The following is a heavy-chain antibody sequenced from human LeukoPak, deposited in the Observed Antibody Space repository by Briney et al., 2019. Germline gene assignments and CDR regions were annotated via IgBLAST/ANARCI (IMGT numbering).Heavy chain of an antibody. V-gene: IGHV1-8*03. CDR2: MNPYRGNT. D-gene: IGHD2-2*01. CDR1: GYTFINYD. CDR3: ARDGEDIVVVPAAKGLNNWFDP. J-gene: IGHJ5*02. Sequence: GASVKVSCKASGYTFINYDINWVRQATGQGLEWMGWMNPYRGNTGYAQKFQGRVTITRNTSISTAYMELSSLRSEDTAVYYCARDGEDIVVVPAAKGLNNWFDPWGQGTLVTVSS.